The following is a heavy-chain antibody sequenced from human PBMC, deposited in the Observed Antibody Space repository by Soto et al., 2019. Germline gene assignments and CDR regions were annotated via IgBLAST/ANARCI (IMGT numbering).Heavy chain of an antibody. V-gene: IGHV3-74*01. CDR3: ARDPHYSTGPIDC. CDR2: IKSDGSSI. J-gene: IGHJ4*02. D-gene: IGHD2-8*02. CDR1: GFTFSSYW. Sequence: PGGSLRLSCAASGFTFSSYWMHWVRQAPGEGLVWVSRIKSDGSSITYADSVKGRFTISRDNAKNTLYLQMNSLRAEDTAVYYCARDPHYSTGPIDCWGQGTLVTVSS.